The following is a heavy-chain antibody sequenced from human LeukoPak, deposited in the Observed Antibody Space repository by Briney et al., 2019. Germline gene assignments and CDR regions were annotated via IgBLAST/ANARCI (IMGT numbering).Heavy chain of an antibody. Sequence: GGSRRLSCVLSGIAPSKYSLWCVAHALGRGLEWVADISGSGEGTIYAEAVKGRFTIYRDNAKNTLYLKMNSLRVEDTAVYFCAKRGVVIRVSLVGFHKEASYFDSWGQGALVTVSS. V-gene: IGHV3-23*01. J-gene: IGHJ4*02. CDR1: GIAPSKYS. D-gene: IGHD3-10*01. CDR3: AKRGVVIRVSLVGFHKEASYFDS. CDR2: ISGSGEGT.